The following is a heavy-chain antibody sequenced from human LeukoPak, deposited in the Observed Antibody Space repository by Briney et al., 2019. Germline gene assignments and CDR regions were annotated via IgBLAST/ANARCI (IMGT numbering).Heavy chain of an antibody. V-gene: IGHV3-21*04. D-gene: IGHD3-3*01. CDR1: GFTFSSYS. CDR2: ISSSSSYI. CDR3: AKSTPPLTIFGVVTGGYYFDY. J-gene: IGHJ4*02. Sequence: GGSLRLSCAASGFTFSSYSMNWVRQAPGKGLEWVSSISSSSSYIYYADSVKGRFTISRDNSKNTLYLQMNSLRAEDAAVYYCAKSTPPLTIFGVVTGGYYFDYWGQGTLVTVSS.